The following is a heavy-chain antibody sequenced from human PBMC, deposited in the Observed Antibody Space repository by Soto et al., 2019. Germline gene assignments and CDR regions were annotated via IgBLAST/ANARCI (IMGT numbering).Heavy chain of an antibody. V-gene: IGHV2-5*02. CDR2: IYWDDDK. CDR1: GFSLSTSGVG. Sequence: SGPSGEPTQTLTLTCTFSGFSLSTSGVGVGWIRQPPGKALEWLALIYWDDDKRYSPSLKSRLTITKDTSKNQVVLTMTNMDPVDTATYYCAHTPGTYYYYGMDVWGQGTTVTVSS. D-gene: IGHD1-1*01. J-gene: IGHJ6*02. CDR3: AHTPGTYYYYGMDV.